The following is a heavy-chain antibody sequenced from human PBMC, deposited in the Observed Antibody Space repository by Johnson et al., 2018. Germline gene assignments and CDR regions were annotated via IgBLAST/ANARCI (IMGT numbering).Heavy chain of an antibody. CDR3: AKDGGGRYCTNGVCYRNYYYGMDV. CDR2: ISWNSGSI. J-gene: IGHJ6*02. Sequence: VQLQESGGGLVQPGRSLRLSCAASGFTFDDYAMHWVRQAPGKGLEWVSGISWNSGSIGYADAVKGRYPISRDNAKNSLYLQRKRLRAEDTALYYWAKDGGGRYCTNGVCYRNYYYGMDVWGQGTTVTVSS. CDR1: GFTFDDYA. D-gene: IGHD2-8*01. V-gene: IGHV3-9*01.